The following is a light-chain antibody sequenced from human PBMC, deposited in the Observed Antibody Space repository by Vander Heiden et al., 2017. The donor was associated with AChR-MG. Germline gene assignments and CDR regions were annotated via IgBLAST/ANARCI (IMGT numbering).Light chain of an antibody. V-gene: IGLV2-23*02. CDR1: SSDVGSYNL. J-gene: IGLJ1*01. CDR3: CSYAGSSTYV. Sequence: HSALTQPASVSGSPGQPITISCTGTSSDVGSYNLVSWYQQHPGKAPKLMIYEVSKRPSGVSNRFSGSKSGNTASLTISGLQAEDEADYYCCSYAGSSTYVFGTGTKVTVL. CDR2: EVS.